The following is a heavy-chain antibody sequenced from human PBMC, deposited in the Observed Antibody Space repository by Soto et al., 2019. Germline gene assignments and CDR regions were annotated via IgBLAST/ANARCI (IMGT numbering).Heavy chain of an antibody. Sequence: SETLSLTCTVSGGSISSGGYYWSWIRQHPGKGLEWIGYIYYSGSTYYNPSLKSRVTISVDTSKNQFSLKLSSVTAADTAVYYCARDSGGFAEGTNWFDPWGQGTLVTVSS. V-gene: IGHV4-31*03. CDR2: IYYSGST. CDR3: ARDSGGFAEGTNWFDP. J-gene: IGHJ5*02. D-gene: IGHD3-10*01. CDR1: GGSISSGGYY.